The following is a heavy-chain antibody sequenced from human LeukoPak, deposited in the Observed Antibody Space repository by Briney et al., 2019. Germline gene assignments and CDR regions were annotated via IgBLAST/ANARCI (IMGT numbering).Heavy chain of an antibody. CDR1: GFTFSSYS. J-gene: IGHJ4*02. CDR3: ARDGGSLGHY. V-gene: IGHV3-21*01. D-gene: IGHD3-16*01. CDR2: ISSSSSYI. Sequence: GGSLRLSCAASGFTFSSYSMNWVRQAPGKGLEWVSSISSSSSYIYYADSVKGRFTISKDNAKNSLYLQMNSLRAEDTAVYYCARDGGSLGHYWGQGTLVTVSS.